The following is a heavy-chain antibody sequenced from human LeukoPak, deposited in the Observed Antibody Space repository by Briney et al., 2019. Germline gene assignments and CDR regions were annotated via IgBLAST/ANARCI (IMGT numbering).Heavy chain of an antibody. CDR2: IYSGGNT. D-gene: IGHD1-26*01. CDR1: GFTVSSNY. Sequence: GGSLRLSCAASGFTVSSNYMSWVRQAPGKGLEWVSVIYSGGNTYYADSVKGRFTISRDNSKNTVSLQMNSLRDEDTAVYFCAVSRIVGAVDVFDMWGQGTMITVSS. J-gene: IGHJ3*02. V-gene: IGHV3-66*01. CDR3: AVSRIVGAVDVFDM.